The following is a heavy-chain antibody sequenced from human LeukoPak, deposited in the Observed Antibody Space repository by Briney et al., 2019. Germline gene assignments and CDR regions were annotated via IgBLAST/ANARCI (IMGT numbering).Heavy chain of an antibody. J-gene: IGHJ4*02. Sequence: PGGSLRLSCAASGFPFSTYSMNWVRQAPGKGLEWIGFIRSKAYGGTTEYAASVKGRFTISRDDSKSIAYLQMNSLKTEDTAVYYCTRDRITMVRGVKALDYWGQGTLVTVSS. V-gene: IGHV3-49*04. D-gene: IGHD3-10*01. CDR1: GFPFSTYS. CDR3: TRDRITMVRGVKALDY. CDR2: IRSKAYGGTT.